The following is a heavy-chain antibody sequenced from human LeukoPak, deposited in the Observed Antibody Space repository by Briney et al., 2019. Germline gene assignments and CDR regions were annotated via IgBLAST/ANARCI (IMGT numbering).Heavy chain of an antibody. Sequence: TGGSLRLSCAASGFTFDDYAMHWVRQAPGKGLEWVSGISWNSGSIGYADSVKGRFTISRDNAKNSLYLQMNSLRAEDTALYYCAKDTRRRGDWLSAAFDIWGQGTMVTVSS. CDR2: ISWNSGSI. D-gene: IGHD3-9*01. V-gene: IGHV3-9*01. CDR1: GFTFDDYA. J-gene: IGHJ3*02. CDR3: AKDTRRRGDWLSAAFDI.